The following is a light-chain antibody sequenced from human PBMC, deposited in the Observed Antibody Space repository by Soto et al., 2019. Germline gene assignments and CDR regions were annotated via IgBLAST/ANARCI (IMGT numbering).Light chain of an antibody. CDR3: LQYLRWPPWT. V-gene: IGKV3-15*01. CDR2: GAS. J-gene: IGKJ1*01. Sequence: EVLMTQSPATLSVSPGDRVTLSCRASLSVSRDLAWSQQKPGQAPTLLIYGASIRATGVPARFSGSGAGTDFNLTSDSLQCEDVSDYYYLQYLRWPPWTFGQETKVEI. CDR1: LSVSRD.